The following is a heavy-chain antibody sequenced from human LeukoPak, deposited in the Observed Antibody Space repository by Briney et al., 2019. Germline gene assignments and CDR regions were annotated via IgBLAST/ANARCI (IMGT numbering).Heavy chain of an antibody. V-gene: IGHV3-23*01. CDR3: AKRGVVIRVILVGFHKEAYYFES. CDR1: GITLSNYC. Sequence: GGSLRLSCAVSGITLSNYCMSWVRQAPGKGLEWVAGISDSGGSTKYADSVKGGFTIARDNRKNTLYLQMNSLSAEDTAVYFCAKRGVVIRVILVGFHKEAYYFESWGQGALVTVSS. D-gene: IGHD3/OR15-3a*01. CDR2: ISDSGGST. J-gene: IGHJ4*02.